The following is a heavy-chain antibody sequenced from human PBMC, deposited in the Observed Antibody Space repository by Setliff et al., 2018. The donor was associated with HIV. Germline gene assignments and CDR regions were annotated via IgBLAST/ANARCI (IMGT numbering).Heavy chain of an antibody. CDR1: GGSSSGYY. CDR3: ARGSRQLTIFGVVFKTNYYFMDV. J-gene: IGHJ6*03. D-gene: IGHD3-3*01. V-gene: IGHV4-34*01. Sequence: SETLSLTCAVYGGSSSGYYWSWIRQPPGKGLEWIGELNHDRTTNYNPSLKSRVTISVDTSKNQFSLTLNSVTAADTAVYYCARGSRQLTIFGVVFKTNYYFMDVWGKGTAVTVSS. CDR2: LNHDRTT.